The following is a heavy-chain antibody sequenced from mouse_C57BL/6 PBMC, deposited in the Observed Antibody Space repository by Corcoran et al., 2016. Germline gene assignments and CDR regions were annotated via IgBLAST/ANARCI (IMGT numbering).Heavy chain of an antibody. CDR1: GYTFTDYY. Sequence: EVQLQQSGPELVKPGASVKISCKASGYTFTDYYMNWVKQSHGKSLEWIGDINPNNGGTSYNQKFKGKATLTVDKSSSTAYMELRSLTSEDSAVDYCAITSAWYFDVWGTGTTVTVSS. J-gene: IGHJ1*03. CDR2: INPNNGGT. V-gene: IGHV1-26*01. CDR3: AITSAWYFDV. D-gene: IGHD1-1*01.